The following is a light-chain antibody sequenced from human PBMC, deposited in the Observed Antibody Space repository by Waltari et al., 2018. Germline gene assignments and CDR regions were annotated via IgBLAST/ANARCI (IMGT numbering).Light chain of an antibody. CDR3: QQYGSSPAYT. CDR2: GPS. J-gene: IGKJ2*01. Sequence: EIVLTQSPDTLSLSPGDRATLPCRASQSVRSSYLAWYQQKPGQAPRPLIYGPSSRATGIPDRFSGSGSGTDFTLTISRLEPEDFAVYYCQQYGSSPAYTFGQGTRLEIK. V-gene: IGKV3-20*01. CDR1: QSVRSSY.